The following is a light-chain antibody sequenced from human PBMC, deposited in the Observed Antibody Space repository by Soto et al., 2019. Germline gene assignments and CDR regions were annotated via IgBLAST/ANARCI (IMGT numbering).Light chain of an antibody. CDR1: SGHSGYI. CDR2: VEVSGIY. CDR3: ETWDNDNVV. Sequence: QLMLTQSSAASASLGSSVKLTCTLSSGHSGYIIAWHLQQPGQAPRYLMRVEVSGIYNKGSGVPDRFSGSSSGADRHLVISNLQSEDEADYFCETWDNDNVVFGGGTKLTVL. J-gene: IGLJ2*01. V-gene: IGLV4-60*03.